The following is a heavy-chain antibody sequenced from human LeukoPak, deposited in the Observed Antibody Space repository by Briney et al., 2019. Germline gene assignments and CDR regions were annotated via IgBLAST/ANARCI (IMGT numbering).Heavy chain of an antibody. CDR3: ARDQGGVIVNFDY. V-gene: IGHV3-7*01. Sequence: PGGSLRLSCAASGFTFSSYWMSWVRQAPGKGLEWVANIKQDGSEKYYVDSVKGRFTISRDNAKNSLYLQMNSLRAEDTAVYYCARDQGGVIVNFDYWGQGTLVTVSS. J-gene: IGHJ4*02. CDR2: IKQDGSEK. CDR1: GFTFSSYW. D-gene: IGHD3-16*02.